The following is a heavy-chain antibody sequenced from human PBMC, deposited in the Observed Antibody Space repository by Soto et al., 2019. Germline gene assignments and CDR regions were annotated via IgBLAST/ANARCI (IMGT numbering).Heavy chain of an antibody. J-gene: IGHJ4*02. D-gene: IGHD3-16*01. Sequence: GGSLRLSCAASGVTFRNYAMTWVRQAPGKGPEWVSAIGASVTNTYYADSVKGRFTISRDNSKSTLYLQMNSLRTEDTAIYYCASRNWGDYNRASESMNRVWAYFDYWGQGALVTVSS. CDR1: GVTFRNYA. CDR3: ASRNWGDYNRASESMNRVWAYFDY. V-gene: IGHV3-23*05. CDR2: IGASVTNT.